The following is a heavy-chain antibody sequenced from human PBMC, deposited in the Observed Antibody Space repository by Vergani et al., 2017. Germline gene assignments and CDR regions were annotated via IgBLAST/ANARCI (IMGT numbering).Heavy chain of an antibody. CDR3: SRXNQELSLGHCSVSNCDGCVFDI. Sequence: EVQLVESGGGLVKPGGSLRLSCAASGFTFINAWMTWVRQAPGKGLEWVGRIKSKTDGGTTYYAAPVKGKFTISSDESKNTLYLQMNSLKTEDTAVYYRSRXNQELSLGHCSVSNCDGCVFDIWGRGTVVAVCS. CDR2: IKSKTDGGTT. V-gene: IGHV3-15*01. D-gene: IGHD2-15*01. J-gene: IGHJ3*02. CDR1: GFTFINAW.